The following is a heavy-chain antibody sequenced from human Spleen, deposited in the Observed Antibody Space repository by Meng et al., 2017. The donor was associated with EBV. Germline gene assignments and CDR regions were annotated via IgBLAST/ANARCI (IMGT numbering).Heavy chain of an antibody. CDR2: TYPSGNA. D-gene: IGHD5-12*01. CDR3: ARVGPPRIVATIDY. CDR1: GGPMSSSIYY. J-gene: IGHJ4*02. V-gene: IGHV4-39*07. Sequence: PARGNPTRSLPPYSTSPGGPMSSSIYYCGWIPQPHVRGLGWSVSTYPSGNAYHNPSLKSRVTTSVATSKNQFSLKLTSVTAADTAVYYCARVGPPRIVATIDYWGQGTLVTVSS.